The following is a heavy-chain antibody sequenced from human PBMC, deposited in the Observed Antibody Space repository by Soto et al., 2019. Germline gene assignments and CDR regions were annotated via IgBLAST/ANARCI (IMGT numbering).Heavy chain of an antibody. J-gene: IGHJ6*02. CDR2: IYPGGSDT. CDR1: GYPCTEYW. Sequence: GGALKIFFRGPGYPCTEYWIALVRQLPGKGLEWIGIIYPGGSDTRYSPSFQGHVTITVDKSNNNAFLPSDTLRASDTAMYYCARRSSNFGFFHYALDAWGQGTTVTVSS. V-gene: IGHV5-51*01. D-gene: IGHD4-4*01. CDR3: ARRSSNFGFFHYALDA.